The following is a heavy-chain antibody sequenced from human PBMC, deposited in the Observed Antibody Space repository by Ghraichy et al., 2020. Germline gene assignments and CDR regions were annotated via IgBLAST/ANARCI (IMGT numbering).Heavy chain of an antibody. D-gene: IGHD6-13*01. Sequence: TLVKPTQTLTLTCTFSGFSLSTSGVGVGWIRQPPGKALEWLALIYWDDDKRYSPSLKSRLTITKDTSKNQVVLTMTNMDPVDTATYYCAHSSEAAAGTGYDFDYWGQGTLVTVSS. V-gene: IGHV2-5*02. CDR2: IYWDDDK. J-gene: IGHJ4*02. CDR1: GFSLSTSGVG. CDR3: AHSSEAAAGTGYDFDY.